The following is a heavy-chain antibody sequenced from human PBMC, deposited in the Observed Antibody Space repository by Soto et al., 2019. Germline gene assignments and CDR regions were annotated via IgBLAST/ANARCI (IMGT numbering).Heavy chain of an antibody. D-gene: IGHD3-10*01. CDR3: ARGGSGSYLNWFDP. CDR2: ISPYKGKT. J-gene: IGHJ5*02. CDR1: GYTFTTYG. V-gene: IGHV1-18*01. Sequence: ASVKVSCKASGYTFTTYGISWVRQAPGQGLEWMAWISPYKGKTNYAQKLQGRVTMTTDTSTSTANMELRSLRSVYTSVYYCARGGSGSYLNWFDPWGQGTLVTVSS.